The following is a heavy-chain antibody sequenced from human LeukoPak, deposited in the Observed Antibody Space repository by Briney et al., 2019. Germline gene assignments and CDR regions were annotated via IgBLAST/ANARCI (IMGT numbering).Heavy chain of an antibody. CDR3: ARWDYYGSGCYYWYYGMDV. J-gene: IGHJ6*02. CDR1: GYRFTSDW. Sequence: GESLKISCKGSGYRFTSDWIGWVRQMPGKGLEWMGIIYPGGSDTRYSPSFQGQVTISADKSISTAYLQWSSPKASDTAMYYCARWDYYGSGCYYWYYGMDVWGQGTTVTVSS. D-gene: IGHD3-10*01. CDR2: IYPGGSDT. V-gene: IGHV5-51*01.